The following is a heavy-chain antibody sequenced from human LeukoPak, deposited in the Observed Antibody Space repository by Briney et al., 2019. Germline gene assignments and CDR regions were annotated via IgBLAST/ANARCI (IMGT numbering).Heavy chain of an antibody. CDR2: IYYSGST. D-gene: IGHD1-7*01. Sequence: SETLSLTCTVSGGSISSYYWSWIRQPPGKGLEWIGYIYYSGSTNYNPSLKSRVTISVDTSKNQFSLKLNSVTAADTAVYYRARSTPRPGTTRFDYWGQGTLVTVSS. CDR3: ARSTPRPGTTRFDY. V-gene: IGHV4-59*01. CDR1: GGSISSYY. J-gene: IGHJ4*02.